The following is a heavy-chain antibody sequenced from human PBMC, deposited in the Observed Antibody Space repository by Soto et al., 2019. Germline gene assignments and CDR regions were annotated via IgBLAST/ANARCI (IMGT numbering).Heavy chain of an antibody. CDR3: AKWKDDYGAINYYYYHGKDV. CDR1: GFTFSSYA. V-gene: IGHV3-23*01. D-gene: IGHD4-17*01. J-gene: IGHJ6*02. Sequence: EVQLLESGGGLVQPGGSLRLSCVASGFTFSSYAMSWVRQAPGRGLEWVSAISGSAGSTHYADSVQGRFTISRDNYKNTLYLQMNSLGADDTAVYYCAKWKDDYGAINYYYYHGKDVWGQGTTVTVSS. CDR2: ISGSAGST.